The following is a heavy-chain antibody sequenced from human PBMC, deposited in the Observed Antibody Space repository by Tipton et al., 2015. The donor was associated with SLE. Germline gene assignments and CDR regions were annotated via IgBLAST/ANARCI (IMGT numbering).Heavy chain of an antibody. Sequence: TLSLTCTVSGGSISSHYWSWIRQPPGKGLEWIGYIYYSGSTNYNPSLKSRVTISVDTSKNQFSLKLSSVTAADTAVYYCARSLGSWKGDAFDIWGQGTMVTV. CDR3: ARSLGSWKGDAFDI. CDR2: IYYSGST. J-gene: IGHJ3*02. D-gene: IGHD6-13*01. V-gene: IGHV4-59*11. CDR1: GGSISSHY.